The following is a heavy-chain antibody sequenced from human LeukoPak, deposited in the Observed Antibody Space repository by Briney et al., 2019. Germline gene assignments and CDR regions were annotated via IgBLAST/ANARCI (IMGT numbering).Heavy chain of an antibody. CDR3: ARGHCSGPSCYGGYYYYYMDV. CDR2: INWNGGST. CDR1: GLTFRSHG. D-gene: IGHD2-15*01. Sequence: GGSLTLSCAAWGLTFRSHGMSWVRQAPGKGREWVSGINWNGGSTGYADSVKGRFTTSRDNAKNSLYLQLNSLRAEDTALYYCARGHCSGPSCYGGYYYYYMDVWGKGTTVTVPS. J-gene: IGHJ6*03. V-gene: IGHV3-20*04.